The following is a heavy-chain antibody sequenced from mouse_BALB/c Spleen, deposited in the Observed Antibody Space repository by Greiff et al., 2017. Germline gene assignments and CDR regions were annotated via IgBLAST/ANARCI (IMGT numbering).Heavy chain of an antibody. CDR1: GFTFTDYY. J-gene: IGHJ2*01. D-gene: IGHD1-1*01. V-gene: IGHV7-3*02. CDR3: ARDMTTGYFDY. CDR2: IRNKANGYTK. Sequence: EVQLVESGGGLVQPGGSLRLSCATSGFTFTDYYMSWVRQPPGKALEWLGFIRNKANGYTKEYSASVKGRFTISRDNSQSILYLQMNTLRAEDSATYYCARDMTTGYFDYWGQGTTLTVSS.